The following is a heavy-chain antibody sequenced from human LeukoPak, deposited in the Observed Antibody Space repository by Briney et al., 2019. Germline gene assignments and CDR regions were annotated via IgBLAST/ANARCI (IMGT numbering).Heavy chain of an antibody. Sequence: SETLSLTCTVSGGSISSYFWSRIRQPPGKGLEWIGYISYSGSTNYSPSLKTRVTISVDTSKRQFSLKLSSVTAADTAVYSCARAAGDSPPYYYYMDVWGKGTTVTVSS. J-gene: IGHJ6*03. CDR1: GGSISSYF. CDR2: ISYSGST. D-gene: IGHD3-10*01. V-gene: IGHV4-59*01. CDR3: ARAAGDSPPYYYYMDV.